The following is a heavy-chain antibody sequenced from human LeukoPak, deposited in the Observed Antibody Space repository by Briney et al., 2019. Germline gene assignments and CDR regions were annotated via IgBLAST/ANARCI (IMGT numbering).Heavy chain of an antibody. CDR1: GGSISTYY. D-gene: IGHD6-6*01. CDR3: ARGHSIASRLAYFDY. J-gene: IGHJ4*02. Sequence: SETLSLTCTVSGGSISTYYWSWIRQPPGKGLEWIGYIYSSGSTNYIPSLLSRVTLSVDTSKNQFSLKLSSVTAADTAVYYCARGHSIASRLAYFDYWGQGTLVTVSS. CDR2: IYSSGST. V-gene: IGHV4-59*08.